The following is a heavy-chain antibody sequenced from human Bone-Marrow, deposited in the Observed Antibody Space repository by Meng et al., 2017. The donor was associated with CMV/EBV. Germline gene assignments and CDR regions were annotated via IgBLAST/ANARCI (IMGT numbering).Heavy chain of an antibody. CDR3: ASPHEDIVVVPARGYYGMDV. CDR1: GYTFTGYY. J-gene: IGHJ6*02. Sequence: ASVKVSCKASGYTFTGYYMHWVRQAPGQGLEWMGWINPNSGGTNYAQKFQGRVTMTRDTSISTAYMELSRLRSDDTAVYYCASPHEDIVVVPARGYYGMDVWGQGTTVTVSS. V-gene: IGHV1-2*02. CDR2: INPNSGGT. D-gene: IGHD2-2*01.